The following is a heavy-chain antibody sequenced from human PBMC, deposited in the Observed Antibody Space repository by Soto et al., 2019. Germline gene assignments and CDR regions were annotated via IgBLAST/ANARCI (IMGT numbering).Heavy chain of an antibody. D-gene: IGHD3-10*01. CDR1: GGSISSGGYS. Sequence: QLQLQESGSGLVKPSQTLSLTCAVSGGSISSGGYSWSWIRQPPGKGLEWIGYIYHSGSTYYNPSLKSRVNISVDRSKNQFSLKLSSVTAADTAVYYCARGSVLLWFGELHAFDIWGQGTMVTVSS. V-gene: IGHV4-30-2*01. CDR2: IYHSGST. J-gene: IGHJ3*02. CDR3: ARGSVLLWFGELHAFDI.